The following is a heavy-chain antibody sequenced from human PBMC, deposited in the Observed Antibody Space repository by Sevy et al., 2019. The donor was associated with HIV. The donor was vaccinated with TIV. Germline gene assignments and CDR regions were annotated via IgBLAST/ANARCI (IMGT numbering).Heavy chain of an antibody. Sequence: GGSLRLSCAASGFTFSDHYMDWVRQAPGKGLEWVGRTRNKANSYTTEYAASVKVGFTISRDDSKNSLYLQMNSLKTEDTAVYYCALDPDIVVVPAAAWGQGTLVTVSS. CDR2: TRNKANSYTT. J-gene: IGHJ5*02. D-gene: IGHD2-2*01. CDR1: GFTFSDHY. CDR3: ALDPDIVVVPAAA. V-gene: IGHV3-72*01.